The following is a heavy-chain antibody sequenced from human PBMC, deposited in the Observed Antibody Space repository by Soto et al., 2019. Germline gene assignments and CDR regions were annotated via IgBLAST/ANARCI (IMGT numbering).Heavy chain of an antibody. CDR3: AKDACRMTFRCGPA. CDR2: IQQERREP. Sequence: GGALRLCWAAYRCTFSSYWMKCGRQALGEGQECVTNIQQERREPYYVDTVKGRFTIYRDNSKNTRYLQMNSLRAEETAVYYCAKDACRMTFRCGPAWGQGTFVIVS. J-gene: IGHJ1*01. V-gene: IGHV3-7*03. D-gene: IGHD2-21*01. CDR1: RCTFSSYW.